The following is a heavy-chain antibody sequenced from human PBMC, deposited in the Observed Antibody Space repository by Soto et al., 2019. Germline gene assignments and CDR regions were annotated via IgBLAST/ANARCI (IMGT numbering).Heavy chain of an antibody. CDR1: GYTFTSYD. CDR3: ARGSGDFWSGYLDYYYGMDV. Sequence: ASVKVSCKASGYTFTSYDINWVRQATGQGLEWMGWMNPNSGNTGYAQKSQGRVSMTRNTSISTAYMELSSLRSEDTAVYYCARGSGDFWSGYLDYYYGMDVWGQGTTVTVSS. V-gene: IGHV1-8*01. D-gene: IGHD3-3*01. CDR2: MNPNSGNT. J-gene: IGHJ6*02.